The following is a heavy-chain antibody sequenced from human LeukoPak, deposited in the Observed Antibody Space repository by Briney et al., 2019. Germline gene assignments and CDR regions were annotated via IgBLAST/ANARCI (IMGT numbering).Heavy chain of an antibody. V-gene: IGHV4-38-2*02. CDR3: ARDSHYLGAFDI. D-gene: IGHD2-21*01. CDR2: IYHSGST. J-gene: IGHJ3*02. Sequence: SETLSLTCTVSGYSISSGYYWGWIRQPPGKGLEWIGSIYHSGSTYYNPSLKSRVTISVDTSKNQFSLKLSSVTAADTAVYYCARDSHYLGAFDIWGQGTMVTVSS. CDR1: GYSISSGYY.